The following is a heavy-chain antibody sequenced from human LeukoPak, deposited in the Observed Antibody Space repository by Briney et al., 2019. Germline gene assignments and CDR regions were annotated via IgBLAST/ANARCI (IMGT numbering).Heavy chain of an antibody. D-gene: IGHD3-10*01. J-gene: IGHJ4*02. CDR3: ARRHDGEFDY. CDR1: GGSISSSSYH. CDR2: LYYSGST. V-gene: IGHV4-39*01. Sequence: SETLSLTCTVSGGSISSSSYHWGWIRQPPGKGLEWIGNLYYSGSTYYNPSLKSRVTISVDTSKNQFSLKLTPVTAADTAVYYCARRHDGEFDYWGQGTLVTVSS.